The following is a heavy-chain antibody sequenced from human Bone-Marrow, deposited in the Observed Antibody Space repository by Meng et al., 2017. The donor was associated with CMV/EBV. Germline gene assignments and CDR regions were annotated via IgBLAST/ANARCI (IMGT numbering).Heavy chain of an antibody. CDR3: ARGHVAYYS. J-gene: IGHJ4*02. V-gene: IGHV3-53*01. CDR1: GFTFSDYY. CDR2: IYTDDTT. D-gene: IGHD3-10*01. Sequence: GESLKISCAASGFTFSDYYMTWIRQAPGKGLEWVSIIYTDDTTFYADSVKGRFTISRDNYNNTLYLQMNSLRAEDTAVYYCARGHVAYYSWGQGTLVTVSS.